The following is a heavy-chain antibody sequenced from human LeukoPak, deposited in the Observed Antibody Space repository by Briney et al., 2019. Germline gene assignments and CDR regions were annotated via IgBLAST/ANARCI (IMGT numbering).Heavy chain of an antibody. V-gene: IGHV3-15*01. Sequence: KSGGSLRLSCAASGFTFSNAWMSWVRKAPGKGLEWVGRIKSKTDGGTTGYAAPVKGRFTISRDDSKNTLYLQMNSLKTEDTAVYYCTTDRGDYGSGSYEIYYYYMDVWGKGTTVTVSS. CDR2: IKSKTDGGTT. D-gene: IGHD3-10*01. CDR3: TTDRGDYGSGSYEIYYYYMDV. CDR1: GFTFSNAW. J-gene: IGHJ6*03.